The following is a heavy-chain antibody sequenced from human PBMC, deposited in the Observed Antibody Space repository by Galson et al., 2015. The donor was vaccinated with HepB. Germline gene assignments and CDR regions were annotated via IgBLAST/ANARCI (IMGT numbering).Heavy chain of an antibody. CDR2: KKREGREK. CDR3: ASYLG. V-gene: IGHV3-7*01. Sequence: ALRLSCAASGFTFSSYGMSWVRQAPGKGLEWVANKKREGREKYYVGSVKGRFTVSRDNAKNSVILQMTSLRVEDTAVYYCASYLGWGHGTLVSVSS. CDR1: GFTFSSYG. D-gene: IGHD3-16*01. J-gene: IGHJ4*01.